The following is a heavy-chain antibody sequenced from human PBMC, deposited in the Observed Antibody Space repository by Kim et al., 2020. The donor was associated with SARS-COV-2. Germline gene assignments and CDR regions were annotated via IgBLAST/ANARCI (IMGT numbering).Heavy chain of an antibody. CDR2: INHSGST. CDR1: GGSFSGYY. D-gene: IGHD3-10*01. CDR3: ARGRYYGSGSYWVY. Sequence: SETLSLTCAVYGGSFSGYYWSWIRQPPGKGLEWIGEINHSGSTNYNPSLKSRVTISVDTSKNQFSLKLSSVTAADTAVYYCARGRYYGSGSYWVYWGQGTLVTVSS. J-gene: IGHJ4*02. V-gene: IGHV4-34*01.